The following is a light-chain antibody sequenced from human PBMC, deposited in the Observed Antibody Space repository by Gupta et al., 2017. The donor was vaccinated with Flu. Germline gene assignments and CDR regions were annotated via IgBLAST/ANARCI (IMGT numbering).Light chain of an antibody. CDR2: AYN. CDR1: CLRSSY. V-gene: IGLV3-19*01. Sequence: GDCLRSSYASWYQQKPGQAPVLVFFAYNNRPSGIPDRFSGSSSGNTASLTITGAQAEDEADYYCNSRDSGGNHFVFGPGTKITVL. CDR3: NSRDSGGNHFV. J-gene: IGLJ1*01.